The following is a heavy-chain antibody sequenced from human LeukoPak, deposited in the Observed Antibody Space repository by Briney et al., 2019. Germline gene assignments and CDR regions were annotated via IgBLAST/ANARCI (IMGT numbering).Heavy chain of an antibody. D-gene: IGHD6-6*01. CDR1: GFTFSSYS. CDR3: ARGSIAARPIDY. J-gene: IGHJ4*02. V-gene: IGHV3-21*01. CDR2: ISSSSSYI. Sequence: GGSLRLSCGASGFTFSSYSMNWVRQAPGKGLEWVSSISSSSSYIYYADSVKGRFTISRDNAKNSLYLQMNSLRAEDTAVYYCARGSIAARPIDYWGQGTLVTVSP.